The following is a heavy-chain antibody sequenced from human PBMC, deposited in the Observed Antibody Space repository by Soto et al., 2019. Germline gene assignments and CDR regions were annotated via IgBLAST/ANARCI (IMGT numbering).Heavy chain of an antibody. D-gene: IGHD3-16*01. Sequence: QVQLQESGPGLVKPSETLSLTCTVSGGSINGYYWSWIRQPPGKGLEWIGYISKSWSTNYNPALKSRVTISVDTSKNQFSLKLSSVTAADTAVYYCARDWGGGTFDYWGQGTLVTVSS. V-gene: IGHV4-59*01. CDR2: ISKSWST. J-gene: IGHJ4*02. CDR1: GGSINGYY. CDR3: ARDWGGGTFDY.